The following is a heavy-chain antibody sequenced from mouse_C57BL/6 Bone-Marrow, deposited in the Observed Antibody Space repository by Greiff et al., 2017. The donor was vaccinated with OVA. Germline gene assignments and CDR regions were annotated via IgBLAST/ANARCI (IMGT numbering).Heavy chain of an antibody. Sequence: QVQLQQSGAELVRPGASVTLSCKASGYTFTDYEMHWVKQTPVHGLEWIGAIDPETGGTAYNQKFKGKAILTADKSSSTAYMELRSLTSEDSAVYYCTRYTTVVAYYFDYWGQGTTLTVSS. J-gene: IGHJ2*01. CDR2: IDPETGGT. CDR1: GYTFTDYE. D-gene: IGHD1-1*01. CDR3: TRYTTVVAYYFDY. V-gene: IGHV1-15*01.